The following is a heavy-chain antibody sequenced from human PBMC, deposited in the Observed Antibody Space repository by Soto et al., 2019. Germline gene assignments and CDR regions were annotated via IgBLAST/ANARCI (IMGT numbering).Heavy chain of an antibody. D-gene: IGHD5-12*01. Sequence: GGSLRLSCAASGFTVSSTYMTWVRQAPGKGLEWVSFIYSGGSTYYADSVKGRFTISRDNSKNTLYLQMNSLRAEDTAVYYCARGLYSGWHYFDYWGQGTLVTVSS. CDR3: ARGLYSGWHYFDY. J-gene: IGHJ4*02. CDR1: GFTVSSTY. V-gene: IGHV3-66*01. CDR2: IYSGGST.